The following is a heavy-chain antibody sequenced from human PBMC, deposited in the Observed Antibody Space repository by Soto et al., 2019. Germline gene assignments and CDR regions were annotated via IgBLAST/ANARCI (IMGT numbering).Heavy chain of an antibody. Sequence: GASVKVSCKASGGTFSSYAISWVRQAPGQGLEWMGGIIPIFGTANYAQKFQGRVTITADESTSTAYMELSSLRSEDTAVYYCARDPTSYCSSTSCYDWGQGTLVTVSS. CDR1: GGTFSSYA. J-gene: IGHJ4*02. D-gene: IGHD2-2*01. CDR3: ARDPTSYCSSTSCYD. CDR2: IIPIFGTA. V-gene: IGHV1-69*13.